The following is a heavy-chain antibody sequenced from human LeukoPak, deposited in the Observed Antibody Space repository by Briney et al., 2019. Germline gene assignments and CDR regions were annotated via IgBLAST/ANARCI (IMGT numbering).Heavy chain of an antibody. D-gene: IGHD3-10*01. J-gene: IGHJ3*02. V-gene: IGHV1-18*01. CDR2: ISAYNGNT. Sequence: ASVKVSCKASGYTFTSYGISWVRQAPGQGLEWMGWISAYNGNTNYAQKLQGRVTMTTDTSTSTAYKELRSLRSDDTAVYYCARKSGSGTPYAFDIWGQGTMVTVSS. CDR1: GYTFTSYG. CDR3: ARKSGSGTPYAFDI.